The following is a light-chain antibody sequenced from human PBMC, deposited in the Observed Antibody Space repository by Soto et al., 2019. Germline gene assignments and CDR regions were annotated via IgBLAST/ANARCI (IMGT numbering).Light chain of an antibody. J-gene: IGLJ1*01. Sequence: QSVLTQPASVSGSPGQSITISCTGTSSDVGGYNYVSWYQQHPGKAPKLMIYDVSNRLSGVSNRFSGSKSGNTASLTLSGLQAEDEADYYCSSYTSSSTLLYVFGTGTKLTVL. CDR3: SSYTSSSTLLYV. CDR1: SSDVGGYNY. V-gene: IGLV2-14*01. CDR2: DVS.